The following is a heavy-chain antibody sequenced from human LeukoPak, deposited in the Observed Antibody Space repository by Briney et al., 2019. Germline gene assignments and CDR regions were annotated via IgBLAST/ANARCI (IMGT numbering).Heavy chain of an antibody. CDR3: ARCRGVTMVRGVIRYYYYMDV. V-gene: IGHV4-34*01. D-gene: IGHD3-10*01. CDR2: INHSGST. Sequence: SETLSLTCAVYGGSFSGYYWSWIRQPPGKGLEWIGEINHSGSTNYNPSLKSRVTISVDTSKNQFSLKLSSVTATDKAVYYCARCRGVTMVRGVIRYYYYMDVWGKGTTVTISS. CDR1: GGSFSGYY. J-gene: IGHJ6*03.